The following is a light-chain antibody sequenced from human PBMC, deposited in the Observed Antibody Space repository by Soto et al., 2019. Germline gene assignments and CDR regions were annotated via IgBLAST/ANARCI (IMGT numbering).Light chain of an antibody. Sequence: EIVMTQSPATLSVSPGEGATLSCRASQGLTTKLAWYQQKPGQAPRLLIYGASTRATDIPARFSGSGSGTEFTLTINSLQSEDFAVYYCQQYNLWPLTFGGGTKVDIK. CDR2: GAS. J-gene: IGKJ4*01. CDR3: QQYNLWPLT. V-gene: IGKV3-15*01. CDR1: QGLTTK.